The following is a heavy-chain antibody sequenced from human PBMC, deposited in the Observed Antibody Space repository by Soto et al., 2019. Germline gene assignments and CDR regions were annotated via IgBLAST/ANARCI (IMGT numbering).Heavy chain of an antibody. CDR2: IYSGGST. Sequence: EVQLVESGGGLVQPGGSLRLSCAASGFTVSSNYMSWVRQAPGKGLEWVSVIYSGGSTYYADSVKGRFIISRDNSKNTLYLQMNSLRAEDTAVYYCARGIVGRYFDYWGQGTLVTVSS. CDR1: GFTVSSNY. J-gene: IGHJ4*02. CDR3: ARGIVGRYFDY. V-gene: IGHV3-66*01. D-gene: IGHD1-26*01.